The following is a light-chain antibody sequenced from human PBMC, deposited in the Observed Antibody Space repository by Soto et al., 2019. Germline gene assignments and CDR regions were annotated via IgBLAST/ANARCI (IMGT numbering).Light chain of an antibody. CDR1: SSNIGAGYD. CDR2: GNS. V-gene: IGLV1-40*01. Sequence: QSVLTQPASVSGAPGQRVTISCTGSSSNIGAGYDVHWYQQLPGTAPKLLIYGNSNRPSGVPDRFSGSKSGTSASLAITGLQAEDEADYYYHSYDRSLSALVFGGGTKLTVL. CDR3: HSYDRSLSALV. J-gene: IGLJ2*01.